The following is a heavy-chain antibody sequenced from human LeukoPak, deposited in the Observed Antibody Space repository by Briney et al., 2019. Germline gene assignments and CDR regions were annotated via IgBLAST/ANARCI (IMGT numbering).Heavy chain of an antibody. CDR2: INPSGGST. D-gene: IGHD3-10*01. J-gene: IGHJ5*02. Sequence: GASVKVSCKASGYTFTSYYMHWVRQASGQGLEWMGIINPSGGSTSYAQKFQGRVTMTRDTSTSTVYMELSSLRSEDTAVYYCARGQITMVRGVIIGDRNWFDPWGQGTLVTVSS. CDR1: GYTFTSYY. CDR3: ARGQITMVRGVIIGDRNWFDP. V-gene: IGHV1-46*01.